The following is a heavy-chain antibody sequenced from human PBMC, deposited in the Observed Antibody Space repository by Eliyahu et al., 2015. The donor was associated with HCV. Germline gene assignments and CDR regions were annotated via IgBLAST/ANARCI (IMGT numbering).Heavy chain of an antibody. Sequence: AASGFTFSSYWMHWVRQVPGKGLVWVSHINSDGSSTNYADSVKGRFTISRDNAKNTLYLQMNSLRAEDTAVYYCATSRSFDYWGQGTLVTVSS. CDR1: GFTFSSYW. J-gene: IGHJ4*02. V-gene: IGHV3-74*01. CDR3: ATSRSFDY. CDR2: INSDGSST.